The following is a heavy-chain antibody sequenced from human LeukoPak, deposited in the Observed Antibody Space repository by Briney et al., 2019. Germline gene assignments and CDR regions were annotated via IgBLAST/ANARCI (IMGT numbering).Heavy chain of an antibody. V-gene: IGHV3-64*05. CDR1: GFTFKSYA. D-gene: IGHD3-10*01. CDR3: AKGIYGSGSYLYGMDV. Sequence: GGSLRLSCSASGFTFKSYAMHWVRQAPGKGLEYVSSINTNGANTYYADSVKGRFTISRDNSRNTVYVQMNSLTPEDTAVYYCAKGIYGSGSYLYGMDVWGQGTTVTVSS. CDR2: INTNGANT. J-gene: IGHJ6*02.